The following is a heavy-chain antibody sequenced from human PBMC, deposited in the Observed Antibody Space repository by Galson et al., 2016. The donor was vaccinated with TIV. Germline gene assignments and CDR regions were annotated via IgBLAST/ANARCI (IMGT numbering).Heavy chain of an antibody. CDR3: TKVPSSGFSYYYGLDV. J-gene: IGHJ6*02. CDR1: GFTFSIFA. V-gene: IGHV3-23*01. CDR2: ISGGGGST. D-gene: IGHD3-22*01. Sequence: SGFTFSIFAMTWVRQAPGMGLEWVSAISGGGGSTYYADSVKGRFTVSRDNSKNTLFLQMNSLRAEDTAVYYCTKVPSSGFSYYYGLDVWGQGTTVTVSS.